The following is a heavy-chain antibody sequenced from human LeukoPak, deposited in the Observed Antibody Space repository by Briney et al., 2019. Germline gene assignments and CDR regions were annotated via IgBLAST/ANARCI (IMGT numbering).Heavy chain of an antibody. CDR2: IYYSGST. V-gene: IGHV4-59*01. D-gene: IGHD4-17*01. J-gene: IGHJ1*01. CDR1: GGSISSYY. Sequence: PSETLSLTCTVSGGSISSYYWSWIRQPPGKGLEWIGYIYYSGSTNYNPSLKSRVTLSVDTSKNQFSLKPSSVTAADTAVYYCASKRIYGDGYFQHWGRATLVTVSS. CDR3: ASKRIYGDGYFQH.